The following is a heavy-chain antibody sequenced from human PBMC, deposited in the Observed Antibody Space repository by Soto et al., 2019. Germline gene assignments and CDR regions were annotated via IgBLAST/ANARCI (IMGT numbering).Heavy chain of an antibody. D-gene: IGHD6-13*01. V-gene: IGHV1-18*01. J-gene: IGHJ4*02. Sequence: GASVKVSCKASGYTFTRYGISWVRQAPGQGLEWMGWISAHNGDTNYARKFQGRVTMTRDTSTSTGYLELGSLRSDDTAVYYCAREIGSSSWSFWGQGTLVTVSS. CDR2: ISAHNGDT. CDR1: GYTFTRYG. CDR3: AREIGSSSWSF.